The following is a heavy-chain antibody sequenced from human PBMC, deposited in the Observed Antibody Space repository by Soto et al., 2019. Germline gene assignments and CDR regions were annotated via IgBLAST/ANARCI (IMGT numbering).Heavy chain of an antibody. J-gene: IGHJ5*02. CDR2: IAYSGTT. D-gene: IGHD6-13*01. CDR1: GGAINSYY. Sequence: QVRLHESGPGLVKPSETLSLTCTVSGGAINSYYCSWIRQSPGKGLEWLGYIAYSGTTKYNPSLKRRVTSSSDTSKNQCSLKLKSGTAADTAVYYCARGGDSSRTGWFDPWGQGTLVTVSS. CDR3: ARGGDSSRTGWFDP. V-gene: IGHV4-59*01.